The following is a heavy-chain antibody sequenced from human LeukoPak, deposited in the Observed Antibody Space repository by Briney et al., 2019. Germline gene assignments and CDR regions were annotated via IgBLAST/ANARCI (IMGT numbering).Heavy chain of an antibody. V-gene: IGHV1-2*02. Sequence: GASVKVSCKASGYTVTGYYMHWVRQAPGQGLEWMGWINPNSGGTNYAQKFQGRVTMTRDTSISTAYMELSRLRSDDTAVYYCARDLMGATDMGAPDYWGQGTLVTVSS. D-gene: IGHD1-26*01. CDR3: ARDLMGATDMGAPDY. CDR2: INPNSGGT. CDR1: GYTVTGYY. J-gene: IGHJ4*02.